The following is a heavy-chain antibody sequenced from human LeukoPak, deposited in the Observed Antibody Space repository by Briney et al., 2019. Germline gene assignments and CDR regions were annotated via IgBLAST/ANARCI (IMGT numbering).Heavy chain of an antibody. D-gene: IGHD4-11*01. J-gene: IGHJ4*02. V-gene: IGHV3-30*02. CDR2: IRYDGTKK. CDR3: AKEMTTGGQDY. CDR1: GFTFSSDG. Sequence: GGSLRLSCAASGFTFSSDGMHWVRQAPGKGLEWVAFIRYDGTKKYYAESVKGRFTISRDNSKNTLSPQMNSLRADDTAVYYCAKEMTTGGQDYWGQGTLVTVSS.